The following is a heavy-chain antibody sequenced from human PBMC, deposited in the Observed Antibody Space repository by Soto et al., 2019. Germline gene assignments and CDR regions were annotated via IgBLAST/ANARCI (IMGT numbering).Heavy chain of an antibody. V-gene: IGHV4-30-2*01. Sequence: QLQLQESGSGLVKPSQTLSLTCAVSGGSISSGGYSWSWIRQPPGKGLEWIGYIYHSGSTYYNPSGVGRAPLSVDRSKIRFSLKVRFQPAQEKAVYYSVTAGDLAAVPADYCGQGTLVTV. CDR1: GGSISSGGYS. D-gene: IGHD6-19*01. J-gene: IGHJ4*02. CDR3: VTAGDLAAVPADY. CDR2: IYHSGST.